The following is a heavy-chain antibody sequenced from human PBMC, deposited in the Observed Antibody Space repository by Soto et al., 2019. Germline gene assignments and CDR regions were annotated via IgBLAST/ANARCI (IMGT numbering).Heavy chain of an antibody. J-gene: IGHJ3*02. CDR2: ISYDGSNK. CDR3: ARDCSGGSCYLDAFDI. Sequence: GGSLRLSCAASGFTFSSYVMHWVRQAPGKGLEWVAVISYDGSNKYYADSVKGRFTISRDNSKNTLYLQMNSLRAEDTAVYYCARDCSGGSCYLDAFDIWGQGTMVTVSS. CDR1: GFTFSSYV. V-gene: IGHV3-30*04. D-gene: IGHD2-15*01.